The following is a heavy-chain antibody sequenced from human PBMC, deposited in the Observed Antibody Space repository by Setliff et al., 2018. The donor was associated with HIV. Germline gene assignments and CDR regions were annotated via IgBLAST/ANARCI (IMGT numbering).Heavy chain of an antibody. CDR2: ISYDGSNK. V-gene: IGHV3-30*01. CDR1: GFTFTNYA. CDR3: ARDRTRRFDY. Sequence: GGSLRLSCAASGFTFTNYAMHWVRQAPGKGLEWVAVISYDGSNKYYADSVKGRFTISRDNSKNTLYLQMNSLRAEDTAVYYCARDRTRRFDYWGQGTLVTVSS. D-gene: IGHD2-2*01. J-gene: IGHJ4*02.